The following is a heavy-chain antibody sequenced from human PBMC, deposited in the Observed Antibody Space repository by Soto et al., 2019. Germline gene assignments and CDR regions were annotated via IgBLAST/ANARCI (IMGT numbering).Heavy chain of an antibody. CDR1: GDSVSSNSAA. D-gene: IGHD1-7*01. CDR2: TYYRSTRWYN. J-gene: IGHJ6*03. CDR3: AATTSLQWYYMDV. V-gene: IGHV6-1*01. Sequence: QVQLQQSSPGLVRPSQTLSLTCAISGDSVSSNSAAWNWIRQSPSRGLEWLGRTYYRSTRWYNDNACSVKSRITVNPDTSNNQSSLHLNSVSPEDTAVYYCAATTSLQWYYMDVWDKGTTVTVSS.